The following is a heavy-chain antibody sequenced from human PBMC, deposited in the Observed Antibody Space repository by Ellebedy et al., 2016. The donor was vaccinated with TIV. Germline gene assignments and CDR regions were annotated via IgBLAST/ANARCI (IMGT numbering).Heavy chain of an antibody. CDR3: ARVSAY. J-gene: IGHJ4*02. V-gene: IGHV4-38-2*02. CDR2: IYHSGTT. CDR1: GYSITSGYL. Sequence: MPGGSLRLSCTVSGYSITSGYLWGWIRQPPGKGLEWIGSIYHSGTTYYNPSLKSRVTISVDTSKNQFSLKLNSVTAADTAIYYCARVSAYWGQGTLVTVSS.